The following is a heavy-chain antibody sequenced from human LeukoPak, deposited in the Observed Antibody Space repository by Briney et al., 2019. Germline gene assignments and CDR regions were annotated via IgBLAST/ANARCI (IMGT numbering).Heavy chain of an antibody. V-gene: IGHV1-46*01. D-gene: IGHD1-26*01. CDR3: TRELGGSYNDY. J-gene: IGHJ4*02. CDR1: GYTFTSYY. Sequence: ASVKGSCKTSGYTFTSYYIHWVRQAPGQGLEGVGIINPRGGSTTYGQKFQGRVTMTRDTSTSTVYMELSSLRSEDTAVYYCTRELGGSYNDYWGQGTPVTVSS. CDR2: INPRGGST.